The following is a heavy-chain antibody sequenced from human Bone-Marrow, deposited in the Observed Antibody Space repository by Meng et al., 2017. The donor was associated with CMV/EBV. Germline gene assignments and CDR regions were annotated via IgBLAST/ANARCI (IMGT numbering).Heavy chain of an antibody. CDR1: GFTFSSYS. V-gene: IGHV3-23*01. CDR2: ISGSGGST. CDR3: AKDPIAVAGTDYFDY. Sequence: GESLKISCAASGFTFSSYSMNWVRQAPGKGLEWVSVISGSGGSTYYADSVKGRFTISRDNSKNTLYLQMNSLRAEDTAVYYCAKDPIAVAGTDYFDYWGQGTLVPSPQ. J-gene: IGHJ4*02. D-gene: IGHD6-19*01.